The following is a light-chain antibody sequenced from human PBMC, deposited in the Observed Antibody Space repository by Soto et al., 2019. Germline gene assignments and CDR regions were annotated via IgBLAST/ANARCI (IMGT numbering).Light chain of an antibody. Sequence: DVQMTQSPSSLSASVGDRVTITCRASQSISTYLDWFQHKPGKAPKLLISFGSNLQSGVPSRFTGSGSGTDFTLTISSQQPEDLATYYCLQTYSAPLTFGGGTRVEI. CDR3: LQTYSAPLT. J-gene: IGKJ4*01. CDR1: QSISTY. CDR2: FGS. V-gene: IGKV1-39*01.